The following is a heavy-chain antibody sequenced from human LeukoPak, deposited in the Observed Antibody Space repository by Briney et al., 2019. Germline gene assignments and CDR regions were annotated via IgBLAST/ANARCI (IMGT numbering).Heavy chain of an antibody. D-gene: IGHD3-10*01. CDR2: ISSSSSYI. Sequence: PGESLRLSCAASGFTFSSYSMNWVRQAPGKGLEWVSSISSSSSYIYYADSVKGRFTISRDNAKNSLYLQMNGLRAEDTAVYYCASGDRVTMLRGGNIGYFDYWGQGTLVTVSS. J-gene: IGHJ4*02. CDR3: ASGDRVTMLRGGNIGYFDY. V-gene: IGHV3-21*04. CDR1: GFTFSSYS.